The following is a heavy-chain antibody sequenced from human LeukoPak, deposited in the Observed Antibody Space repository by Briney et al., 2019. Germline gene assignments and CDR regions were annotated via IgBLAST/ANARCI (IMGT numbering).Heavy chain of an antibody. Sequence: PSETLSLTCAVSGASISNTDWWSWVRQPPGKGLEWIGEIYHSGTTNYNPSLKSRVTISVDTSKNQFSLKLSSVTAADTAVYYCARHLYYYDSSGYYFAYFDYWGQGTLVTVSS. V-gene: IGHV4-4*02. D-gene: IGHD3-22*01. CDR1: GASISNTDW. CDR3: ARHLYYYDSSGYYFAYFDY. J-gene: IGHJ4*02. CDR2: IYHSGTT.